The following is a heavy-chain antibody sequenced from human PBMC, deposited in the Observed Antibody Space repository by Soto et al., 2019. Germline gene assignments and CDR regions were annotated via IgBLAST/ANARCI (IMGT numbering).Heavy chain of an antibody. D-gene: IGHD6-6*01. Sequence: GGSLRLSCAASGFTVSSNYMSWVRQAPGKGLVWVSRINSDGSSTSYADSVKGRFTISRDNAKNTLYLQMNSLRAEDTAVYYCARERVALWTSSSGDYWGQGTLVTVSS. V-gene: IGHV3-74*01. J-gene: IGHJ4*02. CDR3: ARERVALWTSSSGDY. CDR2: INSDGSST. CDR1: GFTVSSNY.